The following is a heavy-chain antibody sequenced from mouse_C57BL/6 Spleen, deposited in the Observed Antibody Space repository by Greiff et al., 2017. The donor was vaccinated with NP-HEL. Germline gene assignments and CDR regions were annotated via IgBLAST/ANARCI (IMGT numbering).Heavy chain of an antibody. J-gene: IGHJ2*01. CDR3: ARDYYGSSGVDY. Sequence: QVQLQQPGAELVKPGASVKLSCKASGYTFTSYWMHWVKQRPGQGLEWIGMIHPNSGSTNYNEKFKSKATLTVDKSSSTAYMQLSSLTSEDSAVYYCARDYYGSSGVDYWGKGTTLTVSS. D-gene: IGHD1-1*01. V-gene: IGHV1-64*01. CDR1: GYTFTSYW. CDR2: IHPNSGST.